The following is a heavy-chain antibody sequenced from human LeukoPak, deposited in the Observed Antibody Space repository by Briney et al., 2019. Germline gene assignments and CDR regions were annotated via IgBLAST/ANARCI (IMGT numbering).Heavy chain of an antibody. V-gene: IGHV3-21*01. J-gene: IGHJ4*02. CDR3: ASSLGYSYNFDY. CDR2: ISSSSSYI. CDR1: GFTFSSYS. D-gene: IGHD5-18*01. Sequence: GGSLRLSCAASGFTFSSYSMNWVRQAPGRGLEWVSSISSSSSYIYYADSVKGRFTISRDNAKNSLYLQMNSLRAEDTALCYCASSLGYSYNFDYWGQGTLVTVSS.